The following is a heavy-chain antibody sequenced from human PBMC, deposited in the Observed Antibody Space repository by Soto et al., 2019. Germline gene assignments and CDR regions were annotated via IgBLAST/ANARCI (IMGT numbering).Heavy chain of an antibody. V-gene: IGHV1-18*01. Sequence: GASVKVSCKASGYTFTSYGISWVRQAPGQGLEWMGWISAYNGNTNYAQKLQGRVTMTTDTSTSTAYVELRSLRSDDTAVYYCARVPVTGYYDFWSGYYWEFDYWGQGTLVTVSS. CDR3: ARVPVTGYYDFWSGYYWEFDY. D-gene: IGHD3-3*01. CDR2: ISAYNGNT. CDR1: GYTFTSYG. J-gene: IGHJ4*02.